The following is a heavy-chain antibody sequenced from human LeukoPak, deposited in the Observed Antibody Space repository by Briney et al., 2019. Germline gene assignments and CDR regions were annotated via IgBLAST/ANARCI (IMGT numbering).Heavy chain of an antibody. CDR3: ARAVGATTRWFDP. CDR2: IYSGGST. V-gene: IGHV3-53*01. D-gene: IGHD1-26*01. J-gene: IGHJ5*02. CDR1: GFSFSDHY. Sequence: QPGGSLRLSCTVSGFSFSDHYMEWVRQAPGKGLEWVSVIYSGGSTYYADSVKGRFTISRDNSKNTLYLQMNSLRAEDTAVYYCARAVGATTRWFDPWGQGTLVTVSS.